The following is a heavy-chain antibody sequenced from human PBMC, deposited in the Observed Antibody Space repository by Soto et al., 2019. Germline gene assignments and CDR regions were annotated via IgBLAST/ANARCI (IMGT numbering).Heavy chain of an antibody. Sequence: SETLSLTCAVYGGSFSGYYWSWIRQPPGKGLEWIGEINHSGSTNYNPSLKSRVTISVDTSKNQFSLKLSSVTAADTAVYYCARGAVAGDYFDYWGKGTLVTVSS. V-gene: IGHV4-34*01. CDR1: GGSFSGYY. D-gene: IGHD6-19*01. CDR2: INHSGST. CDR3: ARGAVAGDYFDY. J-gene: IGHJ4*02.